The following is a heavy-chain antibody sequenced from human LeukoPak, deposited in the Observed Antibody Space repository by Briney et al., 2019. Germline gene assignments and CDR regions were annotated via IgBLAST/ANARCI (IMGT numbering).Heavy chain of an antibody. CDR3: AKGEYYYESGSYWDCWYFDL. CDR2: ISGEGGDT. V-gene: IGHV3-23*01. J-gene: IGHJ2*01. CDR1: GFTFGDYA. D-gene: IGHD3-10*01. Sequence: GGSLRLSCAASGFTFGDYAMTWVRQAPGKGLECVSSISGEGGDTFHADSVKGRFTISRDNSKNTFYLHMNSLRAEDTAVYYCAKGEYYYESGSYWDCWYFDLWGRGTLVTVSS.